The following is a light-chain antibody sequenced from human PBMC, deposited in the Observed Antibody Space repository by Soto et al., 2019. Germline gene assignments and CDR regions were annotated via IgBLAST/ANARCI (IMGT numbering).Light chain of an antibody. Sequence: VVAQSRLTLPVTLGQPAAISCWSRHSLEDRDGTTYVNWFHQRPGQSPRLLIYKVSNRDSRVPDRCSGSGSGTDFTLKSSRGDADHVGVYYCIQFTHAPWTCGQGTKV. CDR1: HSLEDRDGTTY. CDR3: IQFTHAPWT. J-gene: IGKJ1*01. CDR2: KVS. V-gene: IGKV2-30*01.